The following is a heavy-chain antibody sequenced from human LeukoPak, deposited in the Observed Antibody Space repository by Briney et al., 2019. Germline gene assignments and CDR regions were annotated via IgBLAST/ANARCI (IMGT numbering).Heavy chain of an antibody. CDR3: ARVRSLFDY. D-gene: IGHD1-14*01. CDR2: INHSGST. Sequence: SETLSLTCTVSGGSISSSSYYWSWIRQPPGKGLEWVGEINHSGSTNYNPSLKSRVTISVDTSKNQFSLKLSSVTAADTAVYYCARVRSLFDYWGQGTLVTVSS. J-gene: IGHJ4*02. V-gene: IGHV4-39*07. CDR1: GGSISSSSYY.